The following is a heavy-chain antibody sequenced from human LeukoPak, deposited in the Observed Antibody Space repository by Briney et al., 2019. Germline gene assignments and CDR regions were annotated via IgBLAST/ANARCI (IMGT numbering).Heavy chain of an antibody. J-gene: IGHJ4*02. V-gene: IGHV4-59*01. Sequence: PSQTLSLTCTVSGGSISSYYWSWIRQPPGKRLEWIGYIYYSGSTNYNPSLKSRVTISVDTSKNQFSLKLSSVTAADTAVYYCARGSVVAATFYFDYWGQGTLVTVSS. CDR2: IYYSGST. D-gene: IGHD2-15*01. CDR1: GGSISSYY. CDR3: ARGSVVAATFYFDY.